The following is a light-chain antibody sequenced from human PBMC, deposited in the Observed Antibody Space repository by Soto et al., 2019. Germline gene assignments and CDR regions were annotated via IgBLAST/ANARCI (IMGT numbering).Light chain of an antibody. V-gene: IGKV1-39*01. CDR1: QSISTW. CDR3: QQSFSTPRT. J-gene: IGKJ1*01. Sequence: DIQMTLSPSTLSASVGDTVIITCLASQSISTWLAWYQQKPGKAPKLLIYGASSLQSGVPSRFSGSGSGTDFTLTISSLQPEDFGTYYCQQSFSTPRTFGQGTKVDIK. CDR2: GAS.